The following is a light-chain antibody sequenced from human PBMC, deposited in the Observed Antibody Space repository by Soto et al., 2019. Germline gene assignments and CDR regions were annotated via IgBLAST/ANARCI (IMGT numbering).Light chain of an antibody. V-gene: IGLV3-25*02. CDR3: QSGDINGTYVV. CDR1: ALPKQY. J-gene: IGLJ2*01. Sequence: SYELTQPPSVAVSPGQTARVTCSGDALPKQYAYWYQQKPGQAPVLVIYKDSERPSGIPERISGSSSGTTVTLTISGVQAEDEADYYCQSGDINGTYVVFGGGTKLTVL. CDR2: KDS.